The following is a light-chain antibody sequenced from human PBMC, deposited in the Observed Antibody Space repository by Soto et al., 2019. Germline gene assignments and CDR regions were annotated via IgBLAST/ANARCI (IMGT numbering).Light chain of an antibody. V-gene: IGKV3-20*01. CDR3: QQYGSSIT. Sequence: IVLTQSPGTLSLSPGERATLSCRASQSVTRSYLAWYQQKPGQAPSLLIYGASSRAIGIPDRFSGSGSGTDFTLTISRLEPEDFAVYYCQQYGSSITFGQGTRLEIK. CDR2: GAS. CDR1: QSVTRSY. J-gene: IGKJ5*01.